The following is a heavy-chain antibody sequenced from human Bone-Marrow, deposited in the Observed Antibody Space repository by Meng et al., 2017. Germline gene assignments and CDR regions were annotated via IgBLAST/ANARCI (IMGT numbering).Heavy chain of an antibody. Sequence: SETLSLTCAVYGGSFSGYYWSWIRQPPGKGLEWIGYIYYSGSTKYNPSLKSRVTISLDTSKNQFSLKLSSVTAADTAVYYCGRTGGVVVAATFLDFWGHGTLVTVSS. CDR2: IYYSGST. CDR1: GGSFSGYY. V-gene: IGHV4-59*01. D-gene: IGHD2-15*01. CDR3: GRTGGVVVAATFLDF. J-gene: IGHJ4*01.